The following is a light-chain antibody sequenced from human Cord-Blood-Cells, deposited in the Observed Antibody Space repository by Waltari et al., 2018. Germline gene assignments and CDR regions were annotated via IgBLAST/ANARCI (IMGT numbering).Light chain of an antibody. V-gene: IGKV1-5*03. Sequence: DIPMTQSPSTLSASVGDRVTITCRASQSISSWLAWYQQKPGKAPKLLIYKASSLESWVPSRFSGSGSGTEFTLTLSSLQPDDFATYYCQQYNSPWTFGQGTKVEIK. CDR3: QQYNSPWT. J-gene: IGKJ1*01. CDR1: QSISSW. CDR2: KAS.